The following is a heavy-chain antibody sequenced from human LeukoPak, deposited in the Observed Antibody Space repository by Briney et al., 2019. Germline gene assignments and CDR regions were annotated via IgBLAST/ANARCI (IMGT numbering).Heavy chain of an antibody. CDR3: ARGRVSSSTWYSTYYYYFYMDV. J-gene: IGHJ6*03. Sequence: SETLSLSCAVYGGSFSGYYWTWSRQPPGKGLEWIGYVDHTGSTNFNPSLNGRVSISRDTSKNLFSLRLRSVTAADTAVYFCARGRVSSSTWYSTYYYYFYMDVWGKGTTVTVSS. CDR1: GGSFSGYY. D-gene: IGHD4-11*01. V-gene: IGHV4-59*01. CDR2: VDHTGST.